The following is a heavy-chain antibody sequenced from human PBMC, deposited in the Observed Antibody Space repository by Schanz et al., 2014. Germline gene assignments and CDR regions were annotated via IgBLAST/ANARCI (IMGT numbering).Heavy chain of an antibody. D-gene: IGHD3-22*01. Sequence: QVQLVQSGAEVKKPGASGKVSCKASGYTFTSDSMHWVRQAPGQGLEWMGMINPSGGSTTYAQKFQGRVTMTRDTSTSTVYMELSSLRSEDTAVYYCAREVGLYDRGWFDPWGQGTLVTVSS. V-gene: IGHV1-46*01. CDR1: GYTFTSDS. J-gene: IGHJ5*02. CDR2: INPSGGST. CDR3: AREVGLYDRGWFDP.